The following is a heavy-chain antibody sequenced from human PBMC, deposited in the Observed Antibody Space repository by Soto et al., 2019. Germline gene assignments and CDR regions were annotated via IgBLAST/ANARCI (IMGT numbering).Heavy chain of an antibody. V-gene: IGHV4-31*03. CDR1: GGSISSGGYY. CDR3: ARDAFPRGMDV. CDR2: IYYSGST. D-gene: IGHD3-16*01. J-gene: IGHJ6*02. Sequence: TSETLSLTCTVSGGSISSGGYYWSWIRQHPGKGLEWIGYIYYSGSTYYNPSLKSRVTISVDTSKNQFSLKLSSVTAADTAVYYCARDAFPRGMDVWGQGTTVTVSS.